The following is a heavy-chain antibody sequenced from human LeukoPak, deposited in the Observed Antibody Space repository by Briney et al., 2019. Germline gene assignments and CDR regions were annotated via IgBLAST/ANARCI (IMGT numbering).Heavy chain of an antibody. CDR3: ARVLNYVPGDY. CDR1: GFTFSSYA. Sequence: GGSLRLSCAASGFTFSSYAMHWVRRAPGKGLEWVAVISYDGSNKYYADSVKGRFTISRDNSKNTLYLQMNSLRAEDTAVYYCARVLNYVPGDYWGQGTLVTVSS. CDR2: ISYDGSNK. V-gene: IGHV3-30-3*01. D-gene: IGHD3-16*01. J-gene: IGHJ4*02.